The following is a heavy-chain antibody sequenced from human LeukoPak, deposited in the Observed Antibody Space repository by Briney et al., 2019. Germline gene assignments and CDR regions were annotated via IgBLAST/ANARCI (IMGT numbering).Heavy chain of an antibody. V-gene: IGHV4-39*07. D-gene: IGHD5-18*01. CDR3: ARGWTAMAIGPFDY. CDR2: IYYSGST. Sequence: PSETLSLTCTVSGGSISSSSYYWGWIRQPPGKGLEWIGSIYYSGSTYYNPSLKSRVTISVDRSKNQFSLKLSSVTAADTAVYYCARGWTAMAIGPFDYWGQGTLVTVSS. J-gene: IGHJ4*02. CDR1: GGSISSSSYY.